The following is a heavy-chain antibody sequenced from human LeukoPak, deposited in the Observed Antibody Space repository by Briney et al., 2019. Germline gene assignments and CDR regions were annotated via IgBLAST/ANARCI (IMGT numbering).Heavy chain of an antibody. D-gene: IGHD6-6*01. V-gene: IGHV3-49*03. J-gene: IGHJ4*02. CDR1: GFTFGDYA. CDR3: TRATLSSIAARPWFDY. Sequence: GRSLRLSCTASGFTFGDYAMSWFRQAPGKGLEWVGFIRSKAYGGTTEYAASVKGRFTISRDDSKSIAYLQMNSLKTEDTGVYYCTRATLSSIAARPWFDYWGQGTLVTVSS. CDR2: IRSKAYGGTT.